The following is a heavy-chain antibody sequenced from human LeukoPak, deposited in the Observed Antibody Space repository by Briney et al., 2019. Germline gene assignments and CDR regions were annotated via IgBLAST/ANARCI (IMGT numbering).Heavy chain of an antibody. Sequence: RSGGSLRLSCAASGFTFDDYGMNWVRQAPGKGLEWVSGINWNGGSTGYADSVKDRFTISRDNARNSLYLQMNRLRAEDTALYHCARRGDSESSGYDFWGQGTLVTVPS. J-gene: IGHJ4*02. CDR3: ARRGDSESSGYDF. D-gene: IGHD3-22*01. CDR2: INWNGGST. V-gene: IGHV3-20*01. CDR1: GFTFDDYG.